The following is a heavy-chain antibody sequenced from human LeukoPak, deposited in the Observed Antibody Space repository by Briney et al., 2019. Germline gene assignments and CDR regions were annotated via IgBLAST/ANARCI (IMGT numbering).Heavy chain of an antibody. J-gene: IGHJ6*02. Sequence: GGSLRLSCAAPGFTFSSYGMHWVRQAPGKGLEWVALISYDGSNEYYADSVRGRFTISRDNSKFTLYMQMNSLRAEDTAVYYCARVRAGYCTSTSCYTGMDDWGQGTTVTVSS. D-gene: IGHD2-2*01. CDR2: ISYDGSNE. CDR3: ARVRAGYCTSTSCYTGMDD. CDR1: GFTFSSYG. V-gene: IGHV3-30*03.